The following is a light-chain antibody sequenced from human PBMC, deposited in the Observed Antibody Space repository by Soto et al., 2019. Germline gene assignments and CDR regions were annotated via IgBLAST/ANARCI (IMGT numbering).Light chain of an antibody. CDR1: SSDVGAYNF. CDR2: NVY. CDR3: FSYAGSTYV. V-gene: IGLV2-23*02. J-gene: IGLJ1*01. Sequence: QSVLTQPASVSGSPGQSITISCTGTSSDVGAYNFVSWHQQHPGKAPKLMIYNVYDRPSGISYRFSGSKSGNMASLTISGLQAEDEADYYCFSYAGSTYVFGTGTKLTVL.